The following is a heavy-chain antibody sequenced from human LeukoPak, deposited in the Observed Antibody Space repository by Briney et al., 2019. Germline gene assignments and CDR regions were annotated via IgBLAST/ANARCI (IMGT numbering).Heavy chain of an antibody. CDR3: ARAGSMALFFLY. CDR1: GYTFTDFG. D-gene: IGHD2-21*01. CDR2: VSTYNGDT. J-gene: IGHJ1*01. Sequence: GASVKVSCKASGYTFTDFGFIWVRQAPGQGLEWMGWVSTYNGDTDYAKKFQDRVTMTTESSTQTTFKELRNVRSYDTAVYYWARAGSMALFFLYWGQGTLVSVSS. V-gene: IGHV1-18*01.